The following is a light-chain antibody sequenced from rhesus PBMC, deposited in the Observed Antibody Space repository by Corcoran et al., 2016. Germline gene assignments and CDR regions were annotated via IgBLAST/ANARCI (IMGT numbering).Light chain of an antibody. J-gene: IGKJ1*01. CDR2: AAT. V-gene: IGKV1-18*01. Sequence: DIQMTQSPSSLSASVGDKVTITCRASQGINNWLAWYQQKPGEAPKLLIYAATSLQSGVPSRFSGRGSGTDYTRTISSLQPEDFATYYSQQGYNNRTFGQGTKVEFK. CDR3: QQGYNNRT. CDR1: QGINNW.